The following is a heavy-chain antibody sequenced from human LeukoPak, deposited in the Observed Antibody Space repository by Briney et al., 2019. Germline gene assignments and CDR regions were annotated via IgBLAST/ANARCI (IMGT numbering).Heavy chain of an antibody. CDR2: INTNSGGT. CDR1: GYTFTGYY. Sequence: ASVKVSCTASGYTFTGYYMHWVRQAPGQGLEWMGWINTNSGGTNYAQKFQGRVTMNRDTSISTAYMELGWLRSDDTAVYYCAREDFYDSSGYYKNKEYFQHWGQGTLVTVSS. CDR3: AREDFYDSSGYYKNKEYFQH. V-gene: IGHV1-2*02. D-gene: IGHD3-22*01. J-gene: IGHJ1*01.